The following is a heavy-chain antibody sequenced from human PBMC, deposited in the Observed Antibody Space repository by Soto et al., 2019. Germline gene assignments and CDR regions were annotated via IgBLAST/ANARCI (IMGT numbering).Heavy chain of an antibody. V-gene: IGHV1-18*01. CDR1: GYTFTRYG. CDR2: INTYNGNT. J-gene: IGHJ6*02. CDR3: AMVDVYVTPSPQDV. Sequence: QVQLVQSGAEVKNPGASVKVSCKASGYTFTRYGIGWARQAPGQGLEWMGWINTYNGNTNYAQNVQGRVTLTTDTSTSTAYMELRSLRSYDTAIYYCAMVDVYVTPSPQDVWGQGTTVIVPS. D-gene: IGHD3-16*01.